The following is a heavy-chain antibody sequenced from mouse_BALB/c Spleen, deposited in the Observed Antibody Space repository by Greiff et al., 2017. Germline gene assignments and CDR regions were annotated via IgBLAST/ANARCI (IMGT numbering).Heavy chain of an antibody. CDR1: GFTFSDYY. D-gene: IGHD2-4*01. CDR2: ISDGGSYT. Sequence: EVKLVESGGGLVKPGGSLKLSCAASGFTFSDYYMYWVRQTPEKRLEWVATISDGGSYTYYPDSVKGRFTISRDNAKNNLYLQMSSLKSEDTAMYYCARGTYYDYDYYAMDYWGQGTSVTVSS. CDR3: ARGTYYDYDYYAMDY. J-gene: IGHJ4*01. V-gene: IGHV5-4*02.